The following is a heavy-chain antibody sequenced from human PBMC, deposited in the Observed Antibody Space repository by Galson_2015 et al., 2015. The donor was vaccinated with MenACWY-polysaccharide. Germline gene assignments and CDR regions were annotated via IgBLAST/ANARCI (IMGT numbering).Heavy chain of an antibody. CDR1: GFTVNSNY. D-gene: IGHD3-16*02. V-gene: IGHV3-66*02. J-gene: IGHJ4*02. CDR3: ARGKSWGSYRFFDY. Sequence: SLRLSCAASGFTVNSNYMNWVRQAPGKGLEWVSVLYSLGGTYYADSVKGRFTISRDNSKNTLYLQMNSLRSEDTAVYFCARGKSWGSYRFFDYWGQGTPVTVSP. CDR2: LYSLGGT.